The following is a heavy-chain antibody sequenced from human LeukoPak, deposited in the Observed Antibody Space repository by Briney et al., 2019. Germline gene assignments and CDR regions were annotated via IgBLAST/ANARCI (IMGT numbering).Heavy chain of an antibody. Sequence: PSETLSLTCTVSGGSISSSSYYWGWIRQPPGKGLEWIGYIYYSGSTNYNPSLKSRVTISVDTSKNQFSLKLSSVTAADTAVYYCARATGSGYYSFDYWGQGTLVTVSS. J-gene: IGHJ4*02. D-gene: IGHD3-22*01. V-gene: IGHV4-61*05. CDR3: ARATGSGYYSFDY. CDR2: IYYSGST. CDR1: GGSISSSSYY.